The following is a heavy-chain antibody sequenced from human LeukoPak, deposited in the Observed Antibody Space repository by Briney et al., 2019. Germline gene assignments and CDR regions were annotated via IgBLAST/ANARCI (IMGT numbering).Heavy chain of an antibody. Sequence: GGSLRLSCSGSGFSFSSYAMSWVRQAPGMGLEWVANIKQDGGEKWYVDSVRGRFTISRDSATNSVYLQMDSLRAEDTAVYYCTRMAWRSRPFDYWGQGTLVTVSS. CDR2: IKQDGGEK. D-gene: IGHD2-2*01. CDR1: GFSFSSYA. V-gene: IGHV3-7*01. J-gene: IGHJ4*02. CDR3: TRMAWRSRPFDY.